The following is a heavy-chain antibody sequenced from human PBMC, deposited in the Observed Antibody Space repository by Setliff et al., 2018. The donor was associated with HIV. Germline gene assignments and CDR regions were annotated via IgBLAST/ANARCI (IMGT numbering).Heavy chain of an antibody. D-gene: IGHD3-3*01. J-gene: IGHJ6*03. CDR3: ARCYYNFWSGYPLDYMDV. CDR1: GGSISSHY. CDR2: LYTSGST. Sequence: SETLSLTCTVSGGSISSHYWSWIRQPPGKGLEWIGHLYTSGSTNYNPSLKSRVTMSVGTSKNQFSLKLSSVTAADTAVYYCARCYYNFWSGYPLDYMDVWGKGTTVTVSS. V-gene: IGHV4-4*08.